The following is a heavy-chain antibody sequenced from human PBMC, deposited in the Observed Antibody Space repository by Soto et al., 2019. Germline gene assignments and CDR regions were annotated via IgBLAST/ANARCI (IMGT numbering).Heavy chain of an antibody. D-gene: IGHD6-19*01. Sequence: ASVKVSCKASGYTFTSYDINWVRQATGQGLEWMGWMNPNSGNTGYAQKFQGRVTMTRNTSISTAYMELSSLRSEDTAVYYCASEYPVAGIYYYYGMDVWGQGTTVTVSS. V-gene: IGHV1-8*01. CDR2: MNPNSGNT. J-gene: IGHJ6*02. CDR3: ASEYPVAGIYYYYGMDV. CDR1: GYTFTSYD.